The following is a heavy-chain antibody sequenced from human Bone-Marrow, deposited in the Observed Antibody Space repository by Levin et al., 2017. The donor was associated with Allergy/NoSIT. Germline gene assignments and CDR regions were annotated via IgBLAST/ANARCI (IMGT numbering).Heavy chain of an antibody. CDR1: GFSFEDYA. V-gene: IGHV3-9*01. Sequence: LSLTCAASGFSFEDYAIHWVRQAPGKGLEWVSGISWNAGTIGYAESVKGRFTISRDNAKKSLYLQMNSLRPEDTALYYCAKDFTGFPRAFDYWGQGTLVTVSS. CDR3: AKDFTGFPRAFDY. CDR2: ISWNAGTI. J-gene: IGHJ4*02. D-gene: IGHD2-8*02.